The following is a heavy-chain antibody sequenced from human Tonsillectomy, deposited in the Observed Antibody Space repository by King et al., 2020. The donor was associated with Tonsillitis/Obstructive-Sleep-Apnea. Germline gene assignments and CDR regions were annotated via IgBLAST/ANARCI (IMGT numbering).Heavy chain of an antibody. CDR1: GYRFSSYW. J-gene: IGHJ4*02. V-gene: IGHV5-51*07. Sequence: QLVQSGAEVKKPGESLKISCKCSGYRFSSYWIAWVHQMPGKGLEWMAIIDPGGSNTKYSTSFRGQVTISADKSISTAYMQWSSLEAPNTAMYYCARRPKTATYYYDTSAYFFDYWGQVTLVTVSS. CDR3: ARRPKTATYYYDTSAYFFDY. CDR2: IDPGGSNT. D-gene: IGHD3-22*01.